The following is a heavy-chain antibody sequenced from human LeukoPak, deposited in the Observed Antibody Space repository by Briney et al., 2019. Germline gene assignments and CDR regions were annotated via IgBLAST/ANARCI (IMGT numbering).Heavy chain of an antibody. CDR3: ARKWSSSWSSFDY. D-gene: IGHD6-13*01. V-gene: IGHV3-66*01. CDR1: GFSVSNNY. Sequence: GGSLRLSCAASGFSVSNNYMSWVRQAPGKGLEWVSVIYSGGSTFYADSVKGRFTISRDNSKNTLYLQMNSLRAEDTAVYYCARKWSSSWSSFDYWGQGTLVTVSS. CDR2: IYSGGST. J-gene: IGHJ4*02.